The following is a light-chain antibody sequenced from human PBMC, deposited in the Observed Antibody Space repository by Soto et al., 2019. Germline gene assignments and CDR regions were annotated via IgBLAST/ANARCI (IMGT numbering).Light chain of an antibody. Sequence: QSALTQPASVSGSPGQSITISCTGTSSDVGNYNLVSWYQQNPGKAPKLMIYEVSKRPSGVSNRFSGSKSGNTASLTISGLQAEDEADYFCCSYAGSSTLVFGGGTQLTVL. V-gene: IGLV2-23*02. CDR1: SSDVGNYNL. CDR2: EVS. J-gene: IGLJ3*02. CDR3: CSYAGSSTLV.